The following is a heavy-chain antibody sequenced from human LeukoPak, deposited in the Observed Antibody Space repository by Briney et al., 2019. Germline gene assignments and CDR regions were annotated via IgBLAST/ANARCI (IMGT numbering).Heavy chain of an antibody. Sequence: SVKVSCKASGGTFSSYAISWVRQAPGQGLEWMGGIIPIFGTANYAQKFQGRITITTDESTSTAYMELSSLRSEDTAVYYCASSGYCSSTSCLYYYYYYMDVWGKGTTVTVSS. CDR2: IIPIFGTA. J-gene: IGHJ6*03. CDR3: ASSGYCSSTSCLYYYYYYMDV. V-gene: IGHV1-69*05. CDR1: GGTFSSYA. D-gene: IGHD2-2*01.